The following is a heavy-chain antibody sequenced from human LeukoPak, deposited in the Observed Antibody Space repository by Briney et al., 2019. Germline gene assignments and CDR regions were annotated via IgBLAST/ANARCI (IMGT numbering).Heavy chain of an antibody. CDR1: GVSVSSGSYY. Sequence: SETLSLTCTVSGVSVSSGSYYWSWIRQPPGKGLEWIGYIYYSGSTNYNPSLKSRFTISVDTSKNQFSLKLSSVTAADTAVYYCARYAGSSWYNPSWGQGTLVTVSS. CDR3: ARYAGSSWYNPS. J-gene: IGHJ5*02. CDR2: IYYSGST. V-gene: IGHV4-61*01. D-gene: IGHD6-13*01.